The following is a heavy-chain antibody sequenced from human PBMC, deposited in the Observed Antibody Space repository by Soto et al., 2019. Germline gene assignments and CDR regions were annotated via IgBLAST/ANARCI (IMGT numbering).Heavy chain of an antibody. CDR3: ARGQEVGAHFFDS. V-gene: IGHV3-13*01. D-gene: IGHD2-15*01. CDR2: IGTAGDT. CDR1: GFTFSGFD. J-gene: IGHJ4*02. Sequence: VGSLRLSCEASGFTFSGFDMHWVRQPTGKGLEWVSTIGTAGDTYYAVSVKGRFTISRDNAKNSLSLQMNSLRAGDTAVYFCARGQEVGAHFFDSWGQGTQVTVSS.